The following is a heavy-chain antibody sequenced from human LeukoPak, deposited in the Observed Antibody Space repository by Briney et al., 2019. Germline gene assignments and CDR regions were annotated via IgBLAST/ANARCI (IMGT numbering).Heavy chain of an antibody. V-gene: IGHV4-59*08. CDR3: ARRGFFDF. CDR1: GVFISSYY. Sequence: SETLSLTCTVSGVFISSYYWSWIRQPPGKGLELIAYISNSGSTNYNPSLKSRVTISVDTSKNHFSLKLSSVTAADTAIYFCARRGFFDFWGQGTLVTVSS. J-gene: IGHJ4*02. CDR2: ISNSGST.